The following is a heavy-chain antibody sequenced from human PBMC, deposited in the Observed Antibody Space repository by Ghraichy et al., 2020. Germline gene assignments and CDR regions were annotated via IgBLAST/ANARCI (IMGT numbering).Heavy chain of an antibody. D-gene: IGHD3-22*01. CDR3: AKDRDYYDSSGYYFNAFDI. CDR2: IRGSGSST. V-gene: IGHV3-23*01. CDR1: GFTFSSYA. J-gene: IGHJ3*02. Sequence: GGSLRLSCAASGFTFSSYAMSWVRQAPGKGLEWVSAIRGSGSSTYYTDSVKGRFTISRDNSKNTLYLQMNSLRAEDTAVYYCAKDRDYYDSSGYYFNAFDIWGQGTMVTVSS.